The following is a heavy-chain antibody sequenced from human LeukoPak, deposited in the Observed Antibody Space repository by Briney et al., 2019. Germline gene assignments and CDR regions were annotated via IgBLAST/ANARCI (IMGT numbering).Heavy chain of an antibody. V-gene: IGHV4-34*01. CDR3: ARGGGYYGSGSATWSFDY. CDR2: INHSGST. Sequence: PSETLSLTCAVYGGSFSGYYWSWIRQPPGKGLEWIWEINHSGSTNYNPSLKSRVTISVDTSKNQFSLKLSSVTAADTAVYYCARGGGYYGSGSATWSFDYWGQGTLVTVSS. J-gene: IGHJ4*02. D-gene: IGHD3-10*01. CDR1: GGSFSGYY.